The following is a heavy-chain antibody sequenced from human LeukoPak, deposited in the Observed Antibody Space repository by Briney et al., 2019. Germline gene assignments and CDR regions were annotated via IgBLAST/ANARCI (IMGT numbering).Heavy chain of an antibody. V-gene: IGHV4-59*08. J-gene: IGHJ4*02. Sequence: VSGPTLVKPSETLSLTCTVSGGSISGYFWSWIRQPPGKGLEGVGYIYYSGGTDYNPSLKSRVTISVDTSKNQFSLQLRSVTAADTAVYYCARHERNGGYYDYWGQGTLVTVSS. CDR2: IYYSGGT. CDR3: ARHERNGGYYDY. CDR1: GGSISGYF. D-gene: IGHD3-22*01.